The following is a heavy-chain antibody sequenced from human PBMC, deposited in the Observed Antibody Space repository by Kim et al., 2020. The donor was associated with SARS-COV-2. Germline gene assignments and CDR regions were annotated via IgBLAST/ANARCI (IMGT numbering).Heavy chain of an antibody. Sequence: DSVKGRFTISRDNAKNSLYLQMNSLRAEDTALYYCAKSPGGVITFDAFDIWGQGTMVTVSS. V-gene: IGHV3-9*01. CDR3: AKSPGGVITFDAFDI. D-gene: IGHD3-10*01. J-gene: IGHJ3*02.